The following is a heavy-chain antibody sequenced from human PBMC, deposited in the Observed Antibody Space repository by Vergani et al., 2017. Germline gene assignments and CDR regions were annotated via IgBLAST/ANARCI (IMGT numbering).Heavy chain of an antibody. V-gene: IGHV4-61*02. CDR3: ARSRPYCTSGSCPAI. Sequence: QVKLQESGPGLLKPSQTLSLTCTVSGESIRSGSHYWSWIRQPAGKGPEWIGHIHTGGSTDLNPSFKSRVAISVDTSKSQFSLKLNSVTVADTAVYYCARSRPYCTSGSCPAIGGQGTLVTVSS. J-gene: IGHJ4*02. CDR2: IHTGGST. D-gene: IGHD2-15*01. CDR1: GESIRSGSHY.